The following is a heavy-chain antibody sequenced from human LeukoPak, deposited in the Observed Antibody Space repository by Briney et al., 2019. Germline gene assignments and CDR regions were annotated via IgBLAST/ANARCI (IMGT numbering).Heavy chain of an antibody. Sequence: SETLSLTCTVSGGSISRYYWSWIRQPPGKGLEWIGYIYYSGSTNYNPSLKSRATISVDTSKNQFSLKLSSVTAADTAVYYCVRDRSGGNSGWFDPWGQGTLVTVSS. CDR1: GGSISRYY. CDR2: IYYSGST. J-gene: IGHJ5*02. D-gene: IGHD4-23*01. CDR3: VRDRSGGNSGWFDP. V-gene: IGHV4-59*12.